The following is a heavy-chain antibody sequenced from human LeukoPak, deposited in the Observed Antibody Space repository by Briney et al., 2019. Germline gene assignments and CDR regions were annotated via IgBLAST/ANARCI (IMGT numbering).Heavy chain of an antibody. CDR1: GGSLSCYY. V-gene: IGHV4-34*01. J-gene: IGHJ4*02. Sequence: SETLSLTCAVYGGSLSCYYWSWIRQSPEKGLEWIGEINRSGSTNYNPSLKSRVSISVDTSKNQFSLKLSSVTAADTAIYYCARGGFYCGDDCYVDYWGQGALVTVSS. D-gene: IGHD2-21*02. CDR3: ARGGFYCGDDCYVDY. CDR2: INRSGST.